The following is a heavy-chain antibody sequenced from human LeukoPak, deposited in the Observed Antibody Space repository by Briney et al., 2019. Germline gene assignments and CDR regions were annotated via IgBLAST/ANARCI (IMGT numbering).Heavy chain of an antibody. CDR3: ARPLGQQLVPDAFDI. CDR2: IYYSGST. V-gene: IGHV4-39*07. D-gene: IGHD6-13*01. J-gene: IGHJ3*02. CDR1: GGSISSSSYY. Sequence: PSETLSLTCTVSGGSISSSSYYWGWIRQPPGKGLEWIGSIYYSGSTYYDPSLKSRVTISVDTSKNQFSLKLSSVTAADTAVYYCARPLGQQLVPDAFDIWGQGTMVTVSS.